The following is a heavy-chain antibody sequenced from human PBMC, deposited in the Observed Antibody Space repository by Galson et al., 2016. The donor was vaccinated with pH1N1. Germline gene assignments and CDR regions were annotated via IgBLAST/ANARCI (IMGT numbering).Heavy chain of an antibody. Sequence: LRLSCAASGFTFSSYWMHWVRQSPGKGLVWVSRINSDGSSTNYADSVKGRFTISRDNAKNTLYLQMNSLRAEDTAMYYCARFEYGDYVKCSDLWGRGTLVTVSS. V-gene: IGHV3-74*01. CDR3: ARFEYGDYVKCSDL. CDR2: INSDGSST. D-gene: IGHD4-17*01. CDR1: GFTFSSYW. J-gene: IGHJ2*01.